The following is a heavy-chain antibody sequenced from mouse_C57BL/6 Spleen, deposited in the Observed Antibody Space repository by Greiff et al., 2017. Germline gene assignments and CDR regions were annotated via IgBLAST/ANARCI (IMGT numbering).Heavy chain of an antibody. CDR1: GYAFSSSW. CDR3: ARMGYYGFAY. J-gene: IGHJ3*01. V-gene: IGHV1-82*01. Sequence: VQLQQSGPELVKPGASVKISCKASGYAFSSSWMNWVKQRPGKGLEWIGRIYPGDGDTNYNGKFKGKATLTADKSSSTAYMQLSSLTSEDSAVYFCARMGYYGFAYWGQGTLVTVSA. CDR2: IYPGDGDT. D-gene: IGHD1-1*01.